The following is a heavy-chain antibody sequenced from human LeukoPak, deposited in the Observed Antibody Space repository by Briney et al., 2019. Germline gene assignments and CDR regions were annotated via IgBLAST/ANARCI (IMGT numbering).Heavy chain of an antibody. J-gene: IGHJ4*02. D-gene: IGHD3-10*01. CDR3: AKNRPGIGIYFDS. CDR2: ITGSSGNR. CDR1: GFTFSIFA. V-gene: IGHV3-23*01. Sequence: QPGGSLRLSCAASGFTFSIFAMSWVRQPPGKGLEWVSTITGSSGNRDYADSVKGRFTISRDNSKNTLYLQINSLRAEDTAVYYCAKNRPGIGIYFDSWGQGALVTVSS.